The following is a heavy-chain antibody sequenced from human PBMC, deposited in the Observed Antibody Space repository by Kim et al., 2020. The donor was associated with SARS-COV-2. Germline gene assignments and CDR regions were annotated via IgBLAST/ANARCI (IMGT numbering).Heavy chain of an antibody. CDR2: INPSDVTT. J-gene: IGHJ4*02. CDR1: GYTFTTYY. CDR3: TNTYISGGSYYFDY. Sequence: ASVKVSCKASGYTFTTYYMHWVRQAPGQGLEWMGVINPSDVTTTYAQKFQGRVTMTRDTSTNTVYMELSSLRSDDTAVYYCTNTYISGGSYYFDYWGQGTLVTVSS. V-gene: IGHV1-46*01. D-gene: IGHD3-10*01.